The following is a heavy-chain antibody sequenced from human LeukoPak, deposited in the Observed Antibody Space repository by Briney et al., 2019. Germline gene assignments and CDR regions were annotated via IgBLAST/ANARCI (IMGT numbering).Heavy chain of an antibody. J-gene: IGHJ4*02. CDR3: ARERRSGSYRGYFDY. CDR1: GGSISSYY. Sequence: SETLSLTCTVSGGSISSYYWSWIRQPAGKGLEWIGRIYTSGSTNYNPSLKSRVTMSVDTSKNQFSLKLSSVTAADTAVYYCARERRSGSYRGYFDYWGQGTLVTVSS. V-gene: IGHV4-4*07. D-gene: IGHD1-26*01. CDR2: IYTSGST.